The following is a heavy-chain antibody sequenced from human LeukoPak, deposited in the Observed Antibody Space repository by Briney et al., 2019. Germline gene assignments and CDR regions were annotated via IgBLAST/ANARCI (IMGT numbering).Heavy chain of an antibody. D-gene: IGHD5-24*01. V-gene: IGHV4-30-2*01. CDR1: GGSISSGDYS. CDR2: IYHSGST. Sequence: PSQTLSLTCAVSGGSISSGDYSWSWIRQPPGKGLEWIGYIYHSGSTYYNPSLKSRVMISVDRSKNQFSLMLSSVTAADTAVYYCASINGYSVGLDNWGQGTLVTVSS. CDR3: ASINGYSVGLDN. J-gene: IGHJ4*02.